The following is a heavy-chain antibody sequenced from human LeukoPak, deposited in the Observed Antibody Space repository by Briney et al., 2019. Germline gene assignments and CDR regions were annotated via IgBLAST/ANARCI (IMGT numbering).Heavy chain of an antibody. D-gene: IGHD4-17*01. CDR2: IVSDGSSA. CDR3: VRDIETTPVY. Sequence: GGSLSLSCAASGFTFSSYWMHWVRQAPGKGLVWVSRIVSDGSSATYADSVRGRFTVSRDNAKSTLFLQMNSRRPGDTAVYYCVRDIETTPVYWGQGALVTVSS. CDR1: GFTFSSYW. V-gene: IGHV3-74*01. J-gene: IGHJ4*02.